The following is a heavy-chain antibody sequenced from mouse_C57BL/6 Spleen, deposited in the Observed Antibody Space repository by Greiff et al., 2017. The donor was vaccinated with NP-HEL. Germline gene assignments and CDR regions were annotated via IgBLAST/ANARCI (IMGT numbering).Heavy chain of an antibody. D-gene: IGHD1-2*01. CDR1: GYTFTSYW. Sequence: QVQLQQPGAELVMPGASVKLSCKASGYTFTSYWMHWVKQRPGQGLEWIGEIDPSDSYTNYNQKFKGKSTLTVDKSSSTAYMQLSSLTSEDSAVYYCARFGYYGHWGQGTTLTVSS. CDR2: IDPSDSYT. V-gene: IGHV1-69*01. J-gene: IGHJ2*01. CDR3: ARFGYYGH.